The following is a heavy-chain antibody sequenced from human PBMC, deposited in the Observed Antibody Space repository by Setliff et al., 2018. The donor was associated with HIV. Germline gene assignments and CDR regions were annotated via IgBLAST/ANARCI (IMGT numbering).Heavy chain of an antibody. CDR2: IVPIFGTT. V-gene: IGHV1-69*13. D-gene: IGHD3-16*02. CDR1: GGTFRKYS. Sequence: SVKVSCKVSGGTFRKYSMNWIRQAPGQGLEWMGGIVPIFGTTKYAQKFQGRVTITADESTSTVYMALSSLTSEDTAVYYCVRGGQYYRSTYYYYYMDVWGKGTTVTVSS. J-gene: IGHJ6*03. CDR3: VRGGQYYRSTYYYYYMDV.